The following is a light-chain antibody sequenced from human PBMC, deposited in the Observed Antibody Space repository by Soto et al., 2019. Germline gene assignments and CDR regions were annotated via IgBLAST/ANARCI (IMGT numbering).Light chain of an antibody. CDR3: CSYAGSDNYVI. Sequence: QSALTQPASVSGSPGQSITISCTGTSSDVGKYDLVSWYQQNPGKAPKLMIYEDYKRPSGVSNRFSGSKSGNTASLTISGLQTEDEADYYCCSYAGSDNYVIFGGGTQLTVL. V-gene: IGLV2-23*01. CDR2: EDY. CDR1: SSDVGKYDL. J-gene: IGLJ2*01.